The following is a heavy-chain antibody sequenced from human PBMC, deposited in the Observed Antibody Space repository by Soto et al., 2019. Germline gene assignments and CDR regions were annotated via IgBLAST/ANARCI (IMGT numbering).Heavy chain of an antibody. CDR1: GFTFSSYA. D-gene: IGHD6-6*01. CDR3: AKEPSGIAARYYYMDV. J-gene: IGHJ6*03. V-gene: IGHV3-23*01. CDR2: ISGSGGST. Sequence: GGSLRLSCAASGFTFSSYAMSWVRQAPGKGLEWVSAISGSGGSTYYANSVKGRFTISRDNSKNTLYLQMNSLRAEDTAVYYCAKEPSGIAARYYYMDVWGKGTTVTVSS.